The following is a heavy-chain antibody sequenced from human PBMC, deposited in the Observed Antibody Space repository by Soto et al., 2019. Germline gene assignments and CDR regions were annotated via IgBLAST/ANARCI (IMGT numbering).Heavy chain of an antibody. Sequence: GGSLRLSCAASGFTFDDYTMHWVRQAPGKGLEWVSLISWDGGSTYYADSVKGRFTISRDNSKNSLYLQMNSLRTEDTALYYCAKATGTYYYDSSGYSEYYGMDVWGQGTTVTVSS. V-gene: IGHV3-43*01. J-gene: IGHJ6*02. CDR1: GFTFDDYT. CDR2: ISWDGGST. CDR3: AKATGTYYYDSSGYSEYYGMDV. D-gene: IGHD3-22*01.